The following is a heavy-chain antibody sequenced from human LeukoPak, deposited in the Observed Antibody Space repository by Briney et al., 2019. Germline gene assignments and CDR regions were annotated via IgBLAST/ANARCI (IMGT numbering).Heavy chain of an antibody. CDR1: GFTFSRNA. Sequence: GGSLRLSCAAFGFTFSRNAMHWVRQTPGKGLEWVAVISYDGSTTYYSDSVKGRFTISRDNSKSTLYLQMNSLRAEDTAVFYCARDTGDGVTPPDYYYYMDVWGTGTTVTVSS. CDR3: ARDTGDGVTPPDYYYYMDV. CDR2: ISYDGSTT. J-gene: IGHJ6*03. V-gene: IGHV3-30*04. D-gene: IGHD5-24*01.